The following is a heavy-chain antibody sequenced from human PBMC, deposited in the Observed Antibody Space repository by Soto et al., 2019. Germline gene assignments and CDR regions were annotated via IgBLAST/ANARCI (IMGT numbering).Heavy chain of an antibody. CDR1: GYTFTSYG. CDR2: ISAYNGNT. D-gene: IGHD3-3*01. CDR3: ARDFGNTIFGVVTHFDY. V-gene: IGHV1-18*01. Sequence: ASVKVSCKASGYTFTSYGISWVRHAPGQGLEWMGWISAYNGNTNYAQKLQGRVTMTTDTSTSTAYMELRSLRSDDTAVYYCARDFGNTIFGVVTHFDYWGQGTLVTVSS. J-gene: IGHJ4*02.